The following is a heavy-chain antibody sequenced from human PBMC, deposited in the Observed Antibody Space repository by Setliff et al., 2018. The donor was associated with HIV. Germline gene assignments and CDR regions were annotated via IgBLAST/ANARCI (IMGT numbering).Heavy chain of an antibody. Sequence: RASVKVSCKASGYTFTGYYMHWVRQAPGQGLEWMGWINPNSGGTNYAQKFQGRVTMTRDTSISTAYMELSRLRSDDTAVYYCAREVDYYDSSGYFNWGQGTLVTVSS. CDR2: INPNSGGT. V-gene: IGHV1-2*02. CDR3: AREVDYYDSSGYFN. CDR1: GYTFTGYY. J-gene: IGHJ4*02. D-gene: IGHD3-22*01.